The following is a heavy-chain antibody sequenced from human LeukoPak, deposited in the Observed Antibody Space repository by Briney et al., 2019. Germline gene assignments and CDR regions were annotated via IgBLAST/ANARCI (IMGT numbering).Heavy chain of an antibody. J-gene: IGHJ4*02. CDR1: GYTFTSYG. CDR3: ARGLTYYDYVWGSYRLSEGNDY. V-gene: IGHV1-8*02. Sequence: ASVKVSCKASGYTFTSYGISWVRQAPGQGLEWMGWMNPNSGNTGYAQKFQGRVTMTRNTSISTAYMELSSLRSEDTAVYYCARGLTYYDYVWGSYRLSEGNDYWGQGTLVTVSS. D-gene: IGHD3-16*02. CDR2: MNPNSGNT.